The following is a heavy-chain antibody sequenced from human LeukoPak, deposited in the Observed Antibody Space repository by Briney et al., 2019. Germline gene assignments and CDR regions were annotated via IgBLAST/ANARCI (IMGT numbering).Heavy chain of an antibody. CDR3: ARENSNYVSDWFDP. J-gene: IGHJ5*02. D-gene: IGHD4-11*01. CDR2: IYYSGST. Sequence: SETLSLTCTDSGGSISSYYWSWIRQPPGKGLEWIGYIYYSGSTNYNPSLKSRVTISVDTSKNQFSLKLSSVTAADTAVYYCARENSNYVSDWFDPWGQGTLVTVSS. V-gene: IGHV4-59*12. CDR1: GGSISSYY.